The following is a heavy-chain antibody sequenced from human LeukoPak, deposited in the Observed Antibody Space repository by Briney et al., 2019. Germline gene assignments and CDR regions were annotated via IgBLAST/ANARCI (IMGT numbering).Heavy chain of an antibody. CDR2: ISSTSSYI. V-gene: IGHV3-21*01. CDR1: GFTFSSYS. CDR3: ARLDLGYCSGGSCYRTYYGMDV. J-gene: IGHJ6*02. Sequence: GGSLRLSCAASGFTFSSYSMNWVRQAPGKGLGWVSFISSTSSYINYADSVKGRFTISRDNAKNSLYLQMNSLRDEDTAVYYCARLDLGYCSGGSCYRTYYGMDVWGQGTTVTVSS. D-gene: IGHD2-15*01.